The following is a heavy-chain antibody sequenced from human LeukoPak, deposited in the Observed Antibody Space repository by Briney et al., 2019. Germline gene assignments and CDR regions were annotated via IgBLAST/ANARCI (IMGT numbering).Heavy chain of an antibody. Sequence: ASVKVSCKVSGYTLNELAIHWVRQAPGKGLEWMGGFHPEDDKTIYAQKFQGRVTMTEDKSTDTAYLELSSLRSDDTDVYYCAARFRSCTITNCYGTFDYWGQGTLVTVSS. CDR1: GYTLNELA. D-gene: IGHD2-2*01. CDR2: FHPEDDKT. V-gene: IGHV1-24*01. CDR3: AARFRSCTITNCYGTFDY. J-gene: IGHJ4*02.